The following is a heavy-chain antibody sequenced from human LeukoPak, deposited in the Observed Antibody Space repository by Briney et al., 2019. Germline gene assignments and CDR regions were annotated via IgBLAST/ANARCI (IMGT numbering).Heavy chain of an antibody. CDR1: GGTISSYY. J-gene: IGHJ4*02. Sequence: TSETLSLTCTVSGGTISSYYWSWVRQTAGKGLGWIGRIYISGTTNYNPSLKSRVTMSLDTSKNQLSLRSTSVTAADTAVYYCARDEARTGYIHYWGQGTLITVSS. V-gene: IGHV4-4*07. D-gene: IGHD3-9*01. CDR2: IYISGTT. CDR3: ARDEARTGYIHY.